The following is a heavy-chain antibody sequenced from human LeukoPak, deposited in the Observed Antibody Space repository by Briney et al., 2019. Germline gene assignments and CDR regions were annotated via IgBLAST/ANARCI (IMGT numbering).Heavy chain of an antibody. CDR1: GGSISSSSYY. Sequence: PSETLSLTCTVSGGSISSSSYYWGWIRQPPGKGLEWIGSIYYSGSTYYNPSLKSRVTISVDTSKNQFSLKLSSVTAADTAVYYCARGPPYGSRSDYFDYWGQGTLVTDSS. D-gene: IGHD3-10*01. CDR3: ARGPPYGSRSDYFDY. V-gene: IGHV4-39*07. CDR2: IYYSGST. J-gene: IGHJ4*02.